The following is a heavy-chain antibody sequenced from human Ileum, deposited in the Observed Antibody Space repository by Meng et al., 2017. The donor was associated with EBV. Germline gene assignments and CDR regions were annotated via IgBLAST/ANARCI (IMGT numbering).Heavy chain of an antibody. D-gene: IGHD4-17*01. Sequence: QVQLQGSGPGLVKPSGTSSLTCAVSGDSISSNNGWSWVRQPPGKGLEWIGEIYHSGSTNYNPSFKSRVTMSVDKSKNQISLNLSSVTAADTAVYYCASGRDYAWHSWGRGTLVTVSS. V-gene: IGHV4-4*02. CDR3: ASGRDYAWHS. J-gene: IGHJ4*02. CDR2: IYHSGST. CDR1: GDSISSNNG.